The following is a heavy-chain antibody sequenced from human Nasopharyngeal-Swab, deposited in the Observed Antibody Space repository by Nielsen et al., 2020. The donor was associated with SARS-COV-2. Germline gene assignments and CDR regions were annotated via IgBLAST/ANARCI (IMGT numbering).Heavy chain of an antibody. CDR2: IYYSGST. Sequence: SETLSLTCTVSGGSISSGGYYWSWIRQHPGKGLEWIGYIYYSGSTNYNPSLKSRVTISVDKSKNQFSLKLSSVTAADTAVYYCARVSPGSSWYPYYFDYWGQGTLVTVSS. J-gene: IGHJ4*02. D-gene: IGHD6-13*01. CDR1: GGSISSGGYY. CDR3: ARVSPGSSWYPYYFDY. V-gene: IGHV4-31*03.